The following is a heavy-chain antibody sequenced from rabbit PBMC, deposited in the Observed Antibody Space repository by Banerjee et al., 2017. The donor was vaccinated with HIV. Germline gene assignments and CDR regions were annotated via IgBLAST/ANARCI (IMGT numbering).Heavy chain of an antibody. CDR2: IYVGSGNT. CDR1: GFDFSTNA. V-gene: IGHV1S45*01. J-gene: IGHJ4*01. CDR3: ARDLSGVIGWNLNL. D-gene: IGHD1-1*01. Sequence: QEQLEESGGDLVKPEGSLTLTCTASGFDFSTNAVCWVRQAPGKGLEWIAFIYVGSGNTYYASWAKGRSTISKTSSTTVTLQMTSLTAADTATYFCARDLSGVIGWNLNLWGPGTLVTVS.